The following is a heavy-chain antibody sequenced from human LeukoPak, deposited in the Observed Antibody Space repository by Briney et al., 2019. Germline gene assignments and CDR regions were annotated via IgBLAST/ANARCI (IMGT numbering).Heavy chain of an antibody. CDR3: VKTLGKHWCFDL. V-gene: IGHV3-23*01. Sequence: GGSLRLSCAASGFSFSSYAMSWVRQAPGKGLEWVSSLSPSGANTFYSDAVKGRFTISRDNSKNTLYLQLSSLRVEDTAVYYCVKTLGKHWCFDLWGRGTLLSVSS. J-gene: IGHJ2*01. CDR1: GFSFSSYA. CDR2: LSPSGANT. D-gene: IGHD1-26*01.